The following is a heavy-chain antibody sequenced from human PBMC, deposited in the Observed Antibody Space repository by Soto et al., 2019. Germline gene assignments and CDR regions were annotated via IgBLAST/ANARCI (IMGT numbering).Heavy chain of an antibody. D-gene: IGHD2-15*01. CDR3: ARRSRDCSGGSCYPLTFDY. CDR2: IYYSGST. CDR1: GGSISDYY. V-gene: IGHV4-59*08. J-gene: IGHJ4*02. Sequence: SETLSLTCTVSGGSISDYYWTWIRQPPGKGLEWIGYIYYSGSTNYNPSLKSRVTISVDTSKNQFSLKLSSVTAADTAVYYCARRSRDCSGGSCYPLTFDYWGQGTLVTVSS.